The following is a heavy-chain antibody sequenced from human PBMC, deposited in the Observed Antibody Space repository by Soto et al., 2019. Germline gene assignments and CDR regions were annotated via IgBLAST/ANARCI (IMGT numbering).Heavy chain of an antibody. CDR1: GGSISSSNW. D-gene: IGHD6-13*01. Sequence: SETLSLTWAVSGGSISSSNWWNWVRQPPGKGLEWIGEIYHSGSTNYNPSLNSQVTISVDTSKNQFSLNVISVTAADTAVYYCRRSSRYSTDVWGQGTTVTVSS. V-gene: IGHV4-4*02. CDR3: RRSSRYSTDV. CDR2: IYHSGST. J-gene: IGHJ6*02.